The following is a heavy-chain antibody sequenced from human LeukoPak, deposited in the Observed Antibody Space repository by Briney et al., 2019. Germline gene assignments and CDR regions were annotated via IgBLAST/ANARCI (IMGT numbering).Heavy chain of an antibody. J-gene: IGHJ4*02. Sequence: GGSLRLSCAASGFTFSNYWMSWVRQAPVKELEWVANIKEDGSAIYYMDSVKGRFTISRDNAKNSVYLQMNSLRGEDTAVYYCARDFWGSGDYWAQGALVTVSS. CDR3: ARDFWGSGDY. V-gene: IGHV3-7*01. D-gene: IGHD7-27*01. CDR2: IKEDGSAI. CDR1: GFTFSNYW.